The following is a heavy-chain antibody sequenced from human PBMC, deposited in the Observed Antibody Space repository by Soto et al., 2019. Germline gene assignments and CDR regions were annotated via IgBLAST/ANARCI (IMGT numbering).Heavy chain of an antibody. J-gene: IGHJ6*02. CDR2: ISYDGSNK. CDR3: ARDHMVRGVIADNYYYYGMDV. V-gene: IGHV3-30-3*01. CDR1: GFTFSSYA. D-gene: IGHD3-10*01. Sequence: GGSLRLSCAASGFTFSSYAMHWVRQAPGKGLEWVAVISYDGSNKYYADSVKGRFTISRDNSKNTLYLQMNSLRAEDTAVYYCARDHMVRGVIADNYYYYGMDVWGQWTTVTVSS.